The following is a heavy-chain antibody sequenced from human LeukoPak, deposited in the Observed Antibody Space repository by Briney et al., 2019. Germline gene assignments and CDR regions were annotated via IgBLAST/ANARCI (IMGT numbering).Heavy chain of an antibody. V-gene: IGHV3-33*06. D-gene: IGHD6-19*01. CDR2: IWYDGSNK. J-gene: IGHJ4*02. CDR1: GFTFSSYG. Sequence: GGSLRLSCAASGFTFSSYGMHWVRQAPGKGLEWVAVIWYDGSNKYYADSVKGRFTISRDNSKNTLYLQMNSLRAEDTAVYYCVKGYSSGWHAFDYWGQGTLVTVSS. CDR3: VKGYSSGWHAFDY.